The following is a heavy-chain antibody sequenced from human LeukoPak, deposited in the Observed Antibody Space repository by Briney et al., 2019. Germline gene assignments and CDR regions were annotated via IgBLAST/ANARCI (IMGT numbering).Heavy chain of an antibody. J-gene: IGHJ4*02. CDR1: GFTFSSYS. V-gene: IGHV3-21*01. D-gene: IGHD6-13*01. Sequence: GGSLRLSCAASGFTFSSYSMNWVRQAPGKGLEWVSSISSSSSYIYYADSVKGRFTISRDNAKNSLYLQMNSLRAEDTAVYYCARDFSIGSSWFYTVWGQGTLVTVSS. CDR2: ISSSSSYI. CDR3: ARDFSIGSSWFYTV.